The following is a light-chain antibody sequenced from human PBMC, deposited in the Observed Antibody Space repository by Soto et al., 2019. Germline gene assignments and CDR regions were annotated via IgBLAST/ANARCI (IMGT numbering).Light chain of an antibody. CDR2: GAS. V-gene: IGKV3-20*01. Sequence: ESVLSQSPGTLSLSPGERATLSCRASQSVSYNYFAWFQQKPGQAPRLLIYGASSRATGIPDRFSGSGSGTDFSLTISRLEPEDFAMYYCQQYVDSQWTFGQGTKVE. CDR1: QSVSYNY. CDR3: QQYVDSQWT. J-gene: IGKJ1*01.